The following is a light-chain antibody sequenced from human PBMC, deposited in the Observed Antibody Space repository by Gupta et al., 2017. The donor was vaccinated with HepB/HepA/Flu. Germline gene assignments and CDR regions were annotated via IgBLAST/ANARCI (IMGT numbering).Light chain of an antibody. Sequence: DIQMTQSPSSLSASVGDRVTITCRASHNINNYLNWYQQKPGKAPNLLINDASNLQSGVPSRFSGSGSGTDFTLTISSLQPEDSAVYYCQQSDRTAFTFGPGTKVNIK. CDR1: HNINNY. J-gene: IGKJ3*01. CDR3: QQSDRTAFT. CDR2: DAS. V-gene: IGKV1-39*01.